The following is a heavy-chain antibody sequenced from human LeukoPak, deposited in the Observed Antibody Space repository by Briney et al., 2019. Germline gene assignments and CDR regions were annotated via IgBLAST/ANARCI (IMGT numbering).Heavy chain of an antibody. D-gene: IGHD6-13*01. CDR1: GGSFSGYY. CDR2: INHSGST. J-gene: IGHJ5*02. V-gene: IGHV4-34*01. Sequence: SETLSLTCAVYGGSFSGYYWSWFRQPPGKGLEWIGEINHSGSTNYTPSLKSRVTISVDTAKNQFSLKLSSVTAADTAVYYCARGERAEAGTCRFDPWGQGTLVTVSS. CDR3: ARGERAEAGTCRFDP.